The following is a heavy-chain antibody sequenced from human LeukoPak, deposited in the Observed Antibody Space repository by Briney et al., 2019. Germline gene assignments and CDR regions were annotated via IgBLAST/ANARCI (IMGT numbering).Heavy chain of an antibody. J-gene: IGHJ6*03. CDR3: ARAYSERYGLGYYYMDV. CDR1: GFTFSSYA. D-gene: IGHD1-26*01. Sequence: GESLRLSCAASGFTFSSYAMHWVRQAPGKGLEWVALISYDGSNKYFADSVKGRFTISRDNAKKSLYLQMNSLRVEDTAVYYCARAYSERYGLGYYYMDVWGKGTTVTVSS. V-gene: IGHV3-30-3*01. CDR2: ISYDGSNK.